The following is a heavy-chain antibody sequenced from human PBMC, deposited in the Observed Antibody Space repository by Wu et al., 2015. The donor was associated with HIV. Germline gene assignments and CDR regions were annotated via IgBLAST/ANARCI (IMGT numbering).Heavy chain of an antibody. CDR3: ARGGLMSSGWYSEVDY. J-gene: IGHJ4*02. V-gene: IGHV1-2*02. CDR1: GYTFTDYF. D-gene: IGHD6-19*01. CDR2: INPTTGGT. Sequence: QVQLVQSGPEVKKPGASVQVSCKASGYTFTDYFIYWVRQAPGQGLEWMGWINPTTGGTNYAQKFQGRVTMTRDTSISTAYMELSRLRSDDTAVYYCARGGLMSSGWYSEVDYWGQGTLVTVSS.